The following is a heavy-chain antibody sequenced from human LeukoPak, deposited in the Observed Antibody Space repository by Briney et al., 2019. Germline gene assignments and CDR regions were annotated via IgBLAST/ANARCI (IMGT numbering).Heavy chain of an antibody. V-gene: IGHV4-59*08. CDR2: IYYSGST. J-gene: IGHJ6*02. CDR3: ARQPADDYYYGMDV. CDR1: GGSISSYY. Sequence: SATLSLTCTVSGGSISSYYWSWIRQPPGKGLEWIGYIYYSGSTNYNPSLKSRVTISVDTSKNQFSLKLSSVTAADTAVYYCARQPADDYYYGMDVWGQGTTVTVSS. D-gene: IGHD6-13*01.